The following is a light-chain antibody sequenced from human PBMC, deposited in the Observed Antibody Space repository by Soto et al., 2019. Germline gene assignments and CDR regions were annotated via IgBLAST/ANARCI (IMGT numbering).Light chain of an antibody. CDR2: EVT. J-gene: IGLJ3*02. Sequence: QSVLTQPASVSGSPGQSITISCTGTSSDIGGYNYVSWYQHHPGRAPKLMIYEVTRRPSGVSDRFSGSKSGYTVSLTISGLQAEDEAHYYCSSYTSSSTLVFGGGTQLTVL. V-gene: IGLV2-14*01. CDR3: SSYTSSSTLV. CDR1: SSDIGGYNY.